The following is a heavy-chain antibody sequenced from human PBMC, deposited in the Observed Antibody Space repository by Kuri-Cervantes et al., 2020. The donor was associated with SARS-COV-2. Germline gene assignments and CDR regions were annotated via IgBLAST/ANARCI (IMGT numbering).Heavy chain of an antibody. CDR1: GGSISSVGYS. CDR3: ARDRYFDYLRVNFFDY. D-gene: IGHD3-9*01. CDR2: IYHSGAT. Sequence: SCGVSGGSISSVGYSWNWKRQRPGQGLEWIGYIYHSGATLYNPSVKSRVTMSIDKSKNQFSLKLRSVTAADTAVYYCARDRYFDYLRVNFFDYWGQGSLVTVSS. J-gene: IGHJ4*02. V-gene: IGHV4-30-2*01.